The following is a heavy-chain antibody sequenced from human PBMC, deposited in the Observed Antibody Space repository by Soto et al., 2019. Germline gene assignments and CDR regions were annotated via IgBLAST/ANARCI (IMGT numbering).Heavy chain of an antibody. D-gene: IGHD2-2*01. J-gene: IGHJ6*02. Sequence: GGSLRLSCADSGLTFSDYAMTWVRQAPGKGLEWVSTTRSNGEYTYYGDSAKGRFTVSRDNSKNTLYLEMSSVRAEDTAVYYCAKDSRNVAVSAARVYGMDVWGQGTTVTVSS. CDR1: GLTFSDYA. CDR2: TRSNGEYT. CDR3: AKDSRNVAVSAARVYGMDV. V-gene: IGHV3-23*01.